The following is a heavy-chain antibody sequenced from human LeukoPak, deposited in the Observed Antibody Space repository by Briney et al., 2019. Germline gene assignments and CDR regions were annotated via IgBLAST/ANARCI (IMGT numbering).Heavy chain of an antibody. J-gene: IGHJ6*02. CDR3: AKDALVGGVRYYGMDV. V-gene: IGHV3-30*18. D-gene: IGHD2-15*01. CDR2: ISYDGSNE. Sequence: GGSLTLSCAASGFTLSNYGMHWVRQAPGKGLEWVAVISYDGSNEDYADSVKGRFTISRDNSKNTLYLQMNSLRAEDTAVYYCAKDALVGGVRYYGMDVWGQGTTVTVSS. CDR1: GFTLSNYG.